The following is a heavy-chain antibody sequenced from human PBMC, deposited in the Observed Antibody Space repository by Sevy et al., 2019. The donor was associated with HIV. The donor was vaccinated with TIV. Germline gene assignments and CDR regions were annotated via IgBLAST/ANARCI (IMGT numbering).Heavy chain of an antibody. CDR1: GFSFDDYA. Sequence: GGSLGLSCAASGFSFDDYAMHWVRQAPGKGLEWVSGISWNSGSKDYADSVKGRFTISRDNAKNSLYLQMNSLRAEDMALYYCTKGGIGYAFDIWGQGTMVTVSS. CDR2: ISWNSGSK. CDR3: TKGGIGYAFDI. J-gene: IGHJ3*02. V-gene: IGHV3-9*03. D-gene: IGHD6-13*01.